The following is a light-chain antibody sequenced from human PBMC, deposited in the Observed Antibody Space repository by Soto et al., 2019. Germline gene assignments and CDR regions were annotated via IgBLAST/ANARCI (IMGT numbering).Light chain of an antibody. V-gene: IGLV2-14*01. J-gene: IGLJ2*01. CDR3: SSYTSSSTPHVV. Sequence: QSVLTQPASVSGSPGQSITISCTGTSSDVGGYNYVSWYQQHPGKAPKLMIYDVSNRPSGVSNRFSGSKSGNTASLTISGLQAEDEADYYCSSYTSSSTPHVVFGGGTKITVL. CDR2: DVS. CDR1: SSDVGGYNY.